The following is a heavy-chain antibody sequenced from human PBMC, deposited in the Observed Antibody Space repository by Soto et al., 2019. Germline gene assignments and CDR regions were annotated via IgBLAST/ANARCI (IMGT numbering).Heavy chain of an antibody. D-gene: IGHD3-22*01. CDR2: ISGIGTYT. V-gene: IGHV3-11*06. J-gene: IGHJ6*02. CDR1: GFTVSDHY. Sequence: QVQLVESGGGLVKPGGSLRLSCAVSGFTVSDHYMTWIRQAPGKGLEWVSYISGIGTYTNYADSVKGRFIISRDIAQNSLWLQINSLRAEDTAGYYCTSSSGWRQVVGYKYGLDGWGQGTAVTVSS. CDR3: TSSSGWRQVVGYKYGLDG.